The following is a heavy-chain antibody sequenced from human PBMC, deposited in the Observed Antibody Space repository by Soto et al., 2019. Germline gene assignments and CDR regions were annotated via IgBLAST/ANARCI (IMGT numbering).Heavy chain of an antibody. CDR2: ISYRGST. CDR3: ARLSALAKAGVKSYHAMDV. Sequence: QVQLQESGPGLVKPSETLSLTCTVSGGSISGYHWSWIRQPPGKGPELIGYISYRGSTNYNPSRQSRLAMSADTSTNQFSLRLRSVTAADTAVYYCARLSALAKAGVKSYHAMDVWGQGTTVTVSS. V-gene: IGHV4-59*08. CDR1: GGSISGYH. D-gene: IGHD6-13*01. J-gene: IGHJ6*02.